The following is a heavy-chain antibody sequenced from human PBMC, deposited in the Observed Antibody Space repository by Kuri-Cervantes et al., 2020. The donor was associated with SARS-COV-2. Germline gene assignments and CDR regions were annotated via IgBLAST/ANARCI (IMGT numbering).Heavy chain of an antibody. V-gene: IGHV4-61*01. CDR2: VYYSGDT. J-gene: IGHJ4*02. D-gene: IGHD3-10*01. CDR1: GGSVSSGNDY. CDR3: ARESYVSLDL. Sequence: SETLSLTCTVSGGSVSSGNDYWSWIRQPPGKGLEWIGFVYYSGDTNYNPSLKSRVTISVDTSKNQFSLKLRSVTAADTAVYFSARESYVSLDLWGQGALVTVSS.